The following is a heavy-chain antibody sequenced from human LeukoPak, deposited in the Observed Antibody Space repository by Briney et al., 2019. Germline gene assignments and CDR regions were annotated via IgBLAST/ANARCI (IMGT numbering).Heavy chain of an antibody. Sequence: KPSETLSLTCTVSGGSISSSSYYWGWIRQPPGKGLEWIGSIYHSGSTYYNPSLKSRVTISVDASKKQFSLELSSVTAADSAVYYCARQGDDRVATFDSWGLGTLVAVSS. CDR1: GGSISSSSYY. V-gene: IGHV4-39*01. CDR2: IYHSGST. CDR3: ARQGDDRVATFDS. J-gene: IGHJ4*02. D-gene: IGHD2-21*02.